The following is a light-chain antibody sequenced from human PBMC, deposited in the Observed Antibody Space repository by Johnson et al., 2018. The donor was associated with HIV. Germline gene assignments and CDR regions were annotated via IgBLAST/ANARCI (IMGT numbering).Light chain of an antibody. CDR3: GTWNSSLSVQNYV. J-gene: IGLJ1*01. V-gene: IGLV1-51*02. CDR2: ENN. CDR1: NSNIGNNY. Sequence: HSVLTQPPSVSAVPGQKVTISCSGSNSNIGNNYVSWYQHLPGTAPKLLIYENNKRPSGIPDRFSGSKFGTSATLGITGLQTGDEADYYCGTWNSSLSVQNYVFGTGTKVTVL.